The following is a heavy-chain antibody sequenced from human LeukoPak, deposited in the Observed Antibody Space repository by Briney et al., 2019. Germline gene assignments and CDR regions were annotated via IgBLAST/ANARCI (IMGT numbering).Heavy chain of an antibody. CDR2: ISLDGSNT. CDR3: ARGQKYRPGYTVTELGARYFDY. Sequence: GGSLRLSCSASGFTFSSYGMHWVRQAPGKGLEWVTSISLDGSNTYYAVSVKARFTLSRDNSKNTLNLQMNSLRAEDTAVYYCARGQKYRPGYTVTELGARYFDYWGQGTLVTVSS. V-gene: IGHV3-30*03. D-gene: IGHD3-9*01. CDR1: GFTFSSYG. J-gene: IGHJ4*02.